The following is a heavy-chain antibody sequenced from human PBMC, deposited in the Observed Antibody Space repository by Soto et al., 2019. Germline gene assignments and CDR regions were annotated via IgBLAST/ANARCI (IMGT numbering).Heavy chain of an antibody. CDR2: IYSSGST. V-gene: IGHV4-39*01. CDR1: GGSISSSTYY. Sequence: SETLSLTCTVSGGSISSSTYYWGWIRQPPGKGLEWIGSIYSSGSTYYNPSLKSWVTISVDTPKNQFSLKLGSVTAADTAVYYCARLTRNGNYYFDFWGQGTLVTVSS. CDR3: ARLTRNGNYYFDF. D-gene: IGHD1-7*01. J-gene: IGHJ4*02.